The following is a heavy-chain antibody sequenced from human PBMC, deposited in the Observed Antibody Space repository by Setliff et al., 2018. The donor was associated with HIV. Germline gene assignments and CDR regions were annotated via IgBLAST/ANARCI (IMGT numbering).Heavy chain of an antibody. J-gene: IGHJ1*01. V-gene: IGHV4-59*11. CDR3: ARDISEGFFLERASEH. CDR2: VYYSGST. Sequence: ETLSLTCTVSGGSMTTHFWSWIRQPPGKGPEWIGSVYYSGSTNYNPSLKGRVTISLDTSENQFSLNLNSVTAADTAVYYCARDISEGFFLERASEHWSQGTLVTVSS. D-gene: IGHD3-3*01. CDR1: GGSMTTHF.